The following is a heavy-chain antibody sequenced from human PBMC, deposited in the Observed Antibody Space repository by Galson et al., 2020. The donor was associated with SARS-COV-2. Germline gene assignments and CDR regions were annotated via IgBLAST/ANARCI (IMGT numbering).Heavy chain of an antibody. J-gene: IGHJ4*02. CDR3: AKLAGGRRNSEDY. CDR1: PGPILYDY. Sequence: ETSETLSLTCTVSPGPILYDYWNWVRQSPGNGLEWIGSIYHIGTTDYNPTLRRRVTISLDPSKSRFSLNLVSVTAADTAMYYCAKLAGGRRNSEDYWGQGTLVTVSS. D-gene: IGHD1-7*01. V-gene: IGHV4-59*12. CDR2: IYHIGTT.